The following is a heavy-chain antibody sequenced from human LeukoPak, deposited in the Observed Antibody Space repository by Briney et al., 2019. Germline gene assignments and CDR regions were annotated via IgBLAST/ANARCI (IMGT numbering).Heavy chain of an antibody. Sequence: GGSLRLSCAASGFTFSSYGMHWVRQAPGKGLEWVAFIRYDGSNKYYADSVKGRFTISRDNSKNTLYLQMSSLRGEDTAVFYCAKPLPGIAAAYFDYWGQGTLVTVSS. D-gene: IGHD6-13*01. V-gene: IGHV3-30*02. CDR1: GFTFSSYG. J-gene: IGHJ4*02. CDR3: AKPLPGIAAAYFDY. CDR2: IRYDGSNK.